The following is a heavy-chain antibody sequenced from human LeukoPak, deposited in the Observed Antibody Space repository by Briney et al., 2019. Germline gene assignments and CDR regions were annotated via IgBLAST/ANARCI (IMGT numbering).Heavy chain of an antibody. J-gene: IGHJ4*02. CDR1: GFTVSSNY. Sequence: GGSLRLSCAVSGFTVSSNYMSWVRQAPGKGLEWVSSISSSSSYIYYADSVKGRFTISRDNAKNSLYLQMNSLRAEDTAVYYCARDVLGGFDYWGQGTLVTVSS. CDR2: ISSSSSYI. CDR3: ARDVLGGFDY. V-gene: IGHV3-21*01. D-gene: IGHD2-8*01.